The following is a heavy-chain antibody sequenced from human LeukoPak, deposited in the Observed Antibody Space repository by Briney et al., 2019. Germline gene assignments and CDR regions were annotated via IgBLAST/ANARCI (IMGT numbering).Heavy chain of an antibody. CDR1: GFTFSDYY. D-gene: IGHD1-7*01. Sequence: GGSLRLSCAASGFTFSDYYMSWIRQAPGKGLEWISYISSSSNYTNYADSVKGRFTISRDNAKNSLYLQMNSLRAEDTAVYYCARGRGTTPGFYFDYWGQGTLVTVSS. CDR2: ISSSSNYT. V-gene: IGHV3-11*05. J-gene: IGHJ4*02. CDR3: ARGRGTTPGFYFDY.